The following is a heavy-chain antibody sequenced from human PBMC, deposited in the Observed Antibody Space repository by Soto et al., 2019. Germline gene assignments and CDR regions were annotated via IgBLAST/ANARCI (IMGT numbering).Heavy chain of an antibody. D-gene: IGHD1-20*01. CDR3: TRDRVPGNWNDVDHFDY. Sequence: PVGSLRLSCTASGFTFGDYAMSWVRQAPGKGLEWVGSIRSKAYGGTTEYAASVKGRFTISRDDSKSIAYLQMNSLKTEDTAVYYCTRDRVPGNWNDVDHFDYWGQGTLVTVSS. J-gene: IGHJ4*02. CDR2: IRSKAYGGTT. V-gene: IGHV3-49*04. CDR1: GFTFGDYA.